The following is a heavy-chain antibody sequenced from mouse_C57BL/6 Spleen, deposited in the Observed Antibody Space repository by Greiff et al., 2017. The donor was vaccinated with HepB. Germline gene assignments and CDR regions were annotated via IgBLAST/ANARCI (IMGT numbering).Heavy chain of an antibody. CDR2: IYPGDGDT. Sequence: VKLMESGPELVKPGASVKISCKASGYAFSSSWMNWVKQRPGKGLEWIGRIYPGDGDTNYNGKFKGKATLTADKSSSTAYMQLSSLTSEDSAVYFCASQDGFYAMDYWGQGTSVTVSS. V-gene: IGHV1-82*01. CDR1: GYAFSSSW. J-gene: IGHJ4*01. CDR3: ASQDGFYAMDY.